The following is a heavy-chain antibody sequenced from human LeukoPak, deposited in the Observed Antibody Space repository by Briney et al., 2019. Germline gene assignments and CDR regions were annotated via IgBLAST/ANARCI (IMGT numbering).Heavy chain of an antibody. CDR3: ATTPPAIAVAGNGQFDN. CDR2: ITWNSDAI. D-gene: IGHD6-19*01. V-gene: IGHV3-9*01. Sequence: PGGSLRLSCAASGFTFDNYAMHWVRQAPGKGLEWVSGITWNSDAIGYADSVKGRFTISRDNARNSLYLQMSSLRVEDTAFYYCATTPPAIAVAGNGQFDNWSQGTLVTVSS. J-gene: IGHJ4*02. CDR1: GFTFDNYA.